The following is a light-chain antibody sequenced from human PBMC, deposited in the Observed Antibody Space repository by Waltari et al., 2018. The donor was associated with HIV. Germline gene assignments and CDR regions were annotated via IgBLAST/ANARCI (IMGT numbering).Light chain of an antibody. CDR2: GAY. J-gene: IGKJ3*01. V-gene: IGKV3-20*01. CDR3: QQYGTSPRVT. CDR1: QSVNSGY. Sequence: EIVLTQSPGTLSLSPGERATLSCMTSQSVNSGYLAWFQQKPGQAPRLLIYGAYTRATGIPDRFSASGSGTDFTLTISRLEPEDFAVYYCQQYGTSPRVTFGPGTRVDIK.